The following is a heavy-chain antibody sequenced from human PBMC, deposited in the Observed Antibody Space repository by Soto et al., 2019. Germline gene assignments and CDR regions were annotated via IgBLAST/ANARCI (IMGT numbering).Heavy chain of an antibody. D-gene: IGHD2-2*01. Sequence: QVQLVESGGGVVQPGRSLRLSCAASGFTFSSYGIHWVRQAPGKGLEWVAVISYDGGNKYYVDSVKGRFTISRDNSKNTLYLQVNSLRAEDTAVYYCAKGGTSGWNNWFDPWGQGTLVIVSS. CDR1: GFTFSSYG. CDR3: AKGGTSGWNNWFDP. V-gene: IGHV3-30*18. J-gene: IGHJ5*02. CDR2: ISYDGGNK.